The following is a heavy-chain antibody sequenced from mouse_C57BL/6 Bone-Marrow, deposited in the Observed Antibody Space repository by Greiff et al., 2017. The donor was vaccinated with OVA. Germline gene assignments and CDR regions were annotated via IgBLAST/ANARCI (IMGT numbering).Heavy chain of an antibody. CDR2: IYWGDDK. CDR1: GFSLSTSGMG. CDR3: ARRAPRYYYFDY. Sequence: QVTLKESGPGILQSSQTLSLTCSFSGFSLSTSGMGVSWIRQPSGKGLEWLAHIYWGDDKRYNTSLKSRLTISKDTSSNQVFHKITSVDTADTATYYCARRAPRYYYFDYWGQGTTLTVSS. V-gene: IGHV8-12*01. D-gene: IGHD1-1*01. J-gene: IGHJ2*01.